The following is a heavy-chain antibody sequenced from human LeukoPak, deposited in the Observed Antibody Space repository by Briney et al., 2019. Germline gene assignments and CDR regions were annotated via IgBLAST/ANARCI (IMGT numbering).Heavy chain of an antibody. CDR1: GFSFSTYW. J-gene: IGHJ4*02. CDR2: IMRDGSEK. CDR3: ARDPSRGYSYGYADY. Sequence: GGSLSHSCAASGFSFSTYWMNWVRQPPGKGLEWVANIMRDGSEKYYVDSVKGRFTISRDNAKNSLYLQMNSLRAEDTAVYYCARDPSRGYSYGYADYWGQGSLVIVSS. D-gene: IGHD5-18*01. V-gene: IGHV3-7*01.